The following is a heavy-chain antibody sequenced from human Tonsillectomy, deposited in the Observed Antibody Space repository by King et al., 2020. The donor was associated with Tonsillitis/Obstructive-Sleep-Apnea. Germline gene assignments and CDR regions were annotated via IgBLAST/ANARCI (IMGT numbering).Heavy chain of an antibody. Sequence: VQLQESGPGLVKPSETLSLTCTVSGGSISSYYWSWIRQPPGKGLEWIGYIYYSGSTNYNPSLKSRVTISVDTSKNQFSLKLSSVTAADTAVYYCAGLEADCSSTSCYTPWGQGTLVTVSS. J-gene: IGHJ4*02. CDR1: GGSISSYY. D-gene: IGHD2-2*02. V-gene: IGHV4-59*08. CDR2: IYYSGST. CDR3: AGLEADCSSTSCYTP.